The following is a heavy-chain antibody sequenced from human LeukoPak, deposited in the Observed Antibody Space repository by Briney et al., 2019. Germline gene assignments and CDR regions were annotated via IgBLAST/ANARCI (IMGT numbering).Heavy chain of an antibody. CDR1: GYTFTSYG. CDR2: INPNSGGT. CDR3: ARDPLNPPYYDFWSGYSPFDY. V-gene: IGHV1-2*02. Sequence: ASVKVSCKASGYTFTSYGISWVRQAPGQGLEWMGWINPNSGGTNYAQKFQGRVTTTRDTSISTAYMELSRLRSDDTAVYYCARDPLNPPYYDFWSGYSPFDYWGQGTLVTVSS. D-gene: IGHD3-3*01. J-gene: IGHJ4*02.